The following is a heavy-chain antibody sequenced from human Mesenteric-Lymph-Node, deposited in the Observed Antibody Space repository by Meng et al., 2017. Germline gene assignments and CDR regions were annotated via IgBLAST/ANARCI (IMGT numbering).Heavy chain of an antibody. CDR3: ARDGSYYGSGRKIYWYFDL. J-gene: IGHJ2*01. CDR2: IYTSGST. V-gene: IGHV4-61*02. CDR1: GGSISSGSYY. Sequence: SCTVSGGSISSGSYYWSWIRQPAGKGLEWIGRIYTSGSTNYNPSLKSRVTISVDTSKNQFSLKLSSVTAADTAVYYCARDGSYYGSGRKIYWYFDLWGRGTLVTVSS. D-gene: IGHD3-10*01.